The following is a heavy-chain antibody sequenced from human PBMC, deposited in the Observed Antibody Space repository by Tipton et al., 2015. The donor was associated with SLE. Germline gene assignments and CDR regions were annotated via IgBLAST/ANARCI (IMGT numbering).Heavy chain of an antibody. CDR1: GGSISSYY. V-gene: IGHV4-59*01. J-gene: IGHJ6*03. CDR2: IYYSGST. D-gene: IGHD3-3*01. CDR3: ARGGLIFGVVNPMDV. Sequence: TLSLTCTVSGGSISSYYWSWIRQPPGKGLEWIGYIYYSGSTNYNPSLQSRVTVSVDTSENQLSLKLSSVTAADTAVYYCARGGLIFGVVNPMDVWGKGTTVTVSS.